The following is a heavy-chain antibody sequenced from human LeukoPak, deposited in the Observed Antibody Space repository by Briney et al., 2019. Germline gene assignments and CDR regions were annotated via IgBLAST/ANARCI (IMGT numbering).Heavy chain of an antibody. CDR1: GGSISSYY. CDR2: IYYSGST. J-gene: IGHJ3*02. CDR3: ARDGFDAFDI. V-gene: IGHV4-59*12. Sequence: SETLPLTCTVSGGSISSYYWSWIRQPPGKGLEWIGYIYYSGSTNYNPSLKSRVTISVDTSKNQFSLKLSSVTAADTAVYYCARDGFDAFDIWGQGTMVTVSS.